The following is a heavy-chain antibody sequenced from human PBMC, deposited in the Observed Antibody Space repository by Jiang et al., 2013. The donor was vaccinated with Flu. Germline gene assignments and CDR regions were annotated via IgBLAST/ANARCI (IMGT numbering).Heavy chain of an antibody. J-gene: IGHJ6*03. V-gene: IGHV6-1*01. CDR2: TYYRSKWYN. CDR3: ARETARSHDYGDYYYYYMDV. D-gene: IGHD4-17*01. Sequence: SQTLSLTCAISGDSVSSNSAAWNWIRQSPSRGLEWLGRTYYRSKWYNDYAVSVKSRITINPDTSKNQFSLQLNSVTPEDTAVYYCARETARSHDYGDYYYYYMDVWGKGPRSPSP. CDR1: GDSVSSNSAA.